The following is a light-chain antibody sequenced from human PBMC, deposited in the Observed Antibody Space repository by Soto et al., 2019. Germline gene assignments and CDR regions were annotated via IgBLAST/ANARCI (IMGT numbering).Light chain of an antibody. CDR3: MQGTHWPWT. CDR2: KVS. CDR1: QSLVYSDGNPS. Sequence: DVVMTQSPLSLPVTLRQPASISFRSSQSLVYSDGNPSLNWFQQRPGQSPRRLIYKVSNRDSGVPDRFSGSGSGTDFTLKISRVEAEDVGVYYCMQGTHWPWTFGQGTKVDIK. V-gene: IGKV2-30*01. J-gene: IGKJ1*01.